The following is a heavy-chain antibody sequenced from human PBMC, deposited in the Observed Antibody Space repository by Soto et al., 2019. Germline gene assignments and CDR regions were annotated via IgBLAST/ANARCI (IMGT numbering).Heavy chain of an antibody. V-gene: IGHV4-34*01. CDR3: AGETSDYDILTGPTTFDI. CDR2: INHSGST. Sequence: PSEALSLTCAVSGGSFSGYYWSWIRQPPGKGLEWIGEINHSGSTDYNPSLKSRITISVDTSKKQISLKLSSVTAADTAVYYCAGETSDYDILTGPTTFDIWGQGTMVTVSS. D-gene: IGHD3-9*01. J-gene: IGHJ3*02. CDR1: GGSFSGYY.